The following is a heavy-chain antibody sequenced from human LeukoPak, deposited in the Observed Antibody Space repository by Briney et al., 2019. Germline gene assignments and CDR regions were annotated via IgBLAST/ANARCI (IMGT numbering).Heavy chain of an antibody. Sequence: SETLSLTCAVSGYSISSGYYWGWIRQPPGKGLEWIGSIYHSGSTYYNPSLKSRVAISVDTSKNQFSLKVNSVTAADTAVYSCARHSADWGGDCWAFDYWGQGTLVTVSS. J-gene: IGHJ4*02. D-gene: IGHD2-21*01. CDR1: GYSISSGYY. CDR3: ARHSADWGGDCWAFDY. V-gene: IGHV4-38-2*01. CDR2: IYHSGST.